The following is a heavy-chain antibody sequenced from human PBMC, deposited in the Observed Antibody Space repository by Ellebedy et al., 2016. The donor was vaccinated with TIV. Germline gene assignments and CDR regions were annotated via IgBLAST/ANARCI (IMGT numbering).Heavy chain of an antibody. CDR3: ARDSSGSLDY. V-gene: IGHV5-51*01. J-gene: IGHJ4*02. Sequence: PGGSLRLSCKGSGYTFTTWIAWVRQMPGKGLAWMGIIYPGDSDTSYSPSFQGQVTISADKSVSTAYLQWSSLKASDTAMYYCARDSSGSLDYWGQGTLVTVSS. CDR2: IYPGDSDT. CDR1: GYTFTTW. D-gene: IGHD3-10*01.